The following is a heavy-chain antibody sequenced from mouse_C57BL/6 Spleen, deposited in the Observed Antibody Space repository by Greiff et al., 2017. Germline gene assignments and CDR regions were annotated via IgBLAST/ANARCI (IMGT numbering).Heavy chain of an antibody. V-gene: IGHV1-82*01. CDR1: GYAFSSSW. J-gene: IGHJ4*01. Sequence: VQLMESGPELVKPGASVKISCKASGYAFSSSWMNWVKQRPGKGLEWIGRIYPGDGDTTYNGKFKGKATLTADKSSSTAYMQHGSLTSEDSAVCCGARDGSSWGQGTTVTVSS. CDR3: ARDGSS. CDR2: IYPGDGDT. D-gene: IGHD1-1*01.